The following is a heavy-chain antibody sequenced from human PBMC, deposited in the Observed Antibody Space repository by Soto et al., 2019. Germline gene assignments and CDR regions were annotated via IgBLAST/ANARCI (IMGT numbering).Heavy chain of an antibody. CDR1: GGTFSSYA. CDR2: IIPIFGTA. Sequence: QVQLVQSGAEVKKPGSSVKVSCKASGGTFSSYAISWVRQAPGQGLEWMGGIIPIFGTANYAQKFQGRVTITADESTSTAYIELSSLRSEDTAVYYCARGLLYSSGWCGGYYYYGMDVWGQGTTVTVSS. J-gene: IGHJ6*02. V-gene: IGHV1-69*01. CDR3: ARGLLYSSGWCGGYYYYGMDV. D-gene: IGHD6-19*01.